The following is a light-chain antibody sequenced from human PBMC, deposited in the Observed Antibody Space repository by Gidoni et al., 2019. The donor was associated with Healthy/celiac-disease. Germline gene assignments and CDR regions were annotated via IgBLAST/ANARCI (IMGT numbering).Light chain of an antibody. J-gene: IGKJ1*01. CDR2: DAS. CDR3: QQRSNWPPWT. CDR1: QSVSSY. Sequence: EIVLPQSPATLSLSPGERATLSCRASQSVSSYLAWYQQKPGQTPRLLIYDASTRATGILARFSGSGSWTDVTPTISSLVHDDFAVYYCQQRSNWPPWTFGQXTKVEIK. V-gene: IGKV3-11*01.